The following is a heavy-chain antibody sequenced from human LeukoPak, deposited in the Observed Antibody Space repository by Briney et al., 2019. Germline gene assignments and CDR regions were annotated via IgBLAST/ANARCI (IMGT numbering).Heavy chain of an antibody. CDR3: ARVDSTGGTFDM. V-gene: IGHV3-23*01. CDR2: ISDSGGST. Sequence: RPGGSLRLSCAASGLTFSNYAMSWVRQAPGKGLEWVSGISDSGGSTYYADSVKGRFTVSRDTSQNTLYLQMDSLRADDTAVYYCARVDSTGGTFDMWGQGTMVTVTS. J-gene: IGHJ3*02. CDR1: GLTFSNYA. D-gene: IGHD3-22*01.